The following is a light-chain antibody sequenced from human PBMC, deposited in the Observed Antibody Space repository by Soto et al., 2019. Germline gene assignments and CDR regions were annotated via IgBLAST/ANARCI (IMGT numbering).Light chain of an antibody. CDR1: QGISNY. V-gene: IGKV1-27*01. J-gene: IGKJ3*01. CDR2: AAS. Sequence: DIQMTQSPSSLSASVGDRVTITCRASQGISNYLAWYQQQPGKVPKLLIYAASTLQSGVPSRFSGSGSGTDFTLTISRLQPEDVATYYCQKYNSAPRTFGPGTKVDIK. CDR3: QKYNSAPRT.